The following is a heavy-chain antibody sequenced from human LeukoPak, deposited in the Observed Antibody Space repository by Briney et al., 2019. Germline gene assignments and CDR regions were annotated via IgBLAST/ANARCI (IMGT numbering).Heavy chain of an antibody. V-gene: IGHV3-74*01. J-gene: IGHJ6*02. CDR3: ASDSPYYGMDV. CDR1: GFPFSSYW. CDR2: INSDGSAT. Sequence: GGSLRLSCAASGFPFSSYWMDWVRQVPGKGLLWVSRINSDGSATIYADSVRGRFTISRDNAKNTLYLQMSGLRVEDTAVYHCASDSPYYGMDVWGQGTTVTVSS.